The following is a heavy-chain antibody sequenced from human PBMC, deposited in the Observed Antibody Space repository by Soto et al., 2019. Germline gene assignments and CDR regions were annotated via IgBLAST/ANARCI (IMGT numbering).Heavy chain of an antibody. V-gene: IGHV1-69*02. D-gene: IGHD2-15*01. CDR2: IIPILGIA. CDR1: GGTFSSYT. Sequence: ASVKVSCKASGGTFSSYTISWVRQAPGQGLEWMGRIIPILGIANYAQKFQGRVTITADKSTSTAYMELSSLRSEDTAVYYCARGLCSGGSCYYFDYWGQGTLVTVPS. CDR3: ARGLCSGGSCYYFDY. J-gene: IGHJ4*02.